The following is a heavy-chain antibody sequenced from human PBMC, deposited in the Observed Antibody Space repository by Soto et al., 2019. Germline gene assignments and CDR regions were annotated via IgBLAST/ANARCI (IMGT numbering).Heavy chain of an antibody. CDR3: AKDNGIVAVRGHAFDI. Sequence: PGGSLRLSCTASGFTFSSYGMHWVRQAPGKGLEWVAVISYDGSNKYYGDSVKGRFTISRDNSKNTLYLQMNTVRAEDTAVYHCAKDNGIVAVRGHAFDIWGQGTMVTVSS. V-gene: IGHV3-30*18. J-gene: IGHJ3*02. CDR1: GFTFSSYG. D-gene: IGHD3-22*01. CDR2: ISYDGSNK.